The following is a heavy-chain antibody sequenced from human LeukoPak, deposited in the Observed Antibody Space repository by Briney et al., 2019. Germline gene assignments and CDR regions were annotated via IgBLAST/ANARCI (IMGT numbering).Heavy chain of an antibody. Sequence: GVTLRLSCAASGFTFSDYYMSWIRQAPGKGLEWVSYISSSGTTIYYAYSVRVRLTISRDNATNYVDLQMTGLRAEDTAVYYCARDQSLGGRGQGTMVTVSS. CDR2: ISSSGTTI. D-gene: IGHD3-10*01. CDR3: ARDQSLGG. V-gene: IGHV3-11*01. CDR1: GFTFSDYY. J-gene: IGHJ4*02.